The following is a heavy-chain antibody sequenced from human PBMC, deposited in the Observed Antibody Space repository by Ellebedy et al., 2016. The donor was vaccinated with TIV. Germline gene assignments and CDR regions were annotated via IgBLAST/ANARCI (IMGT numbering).Heavy chain of an antibody. CDR2: IIPIFGTA. CDR1: GGTFSSYA. J-gene: IGHJ5*02. D-gene: IGHD2-8*01. V-gene: IGHV1-69*13. CDR3: ASPYCTNGVCYP. Sequence: ASVKVSXXASGGTFSSYAISWVRQATGQGLEWMGGIIPIFGTANYAQKFQGRVTITADESTSTAYMELSSLRSEDTAVYYCASPYCTNGVCYPWGQGTLVTVSS.